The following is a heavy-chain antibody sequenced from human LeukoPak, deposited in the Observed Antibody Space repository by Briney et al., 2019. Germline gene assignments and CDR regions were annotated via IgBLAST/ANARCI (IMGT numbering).Heavy chain of an antibody. D-gene: IGHD1-26*01. J-gene: IGHJ4*02. CDR3: ARLGRELIYEFDY. V-gene: IGHV3-66*01. CDR2: IYSGGST. CDR1: GFTVSSNY. Sequence: GGSLRLSCAGSGFTVSSNYMSWVREAPGKGLEWVSIIYSGGSTYYADSVKGRFSISRDNSKNTLYLQMNSLRAEDTAVYYCARLGRELIYEFDYWGQGTLVTVSS.